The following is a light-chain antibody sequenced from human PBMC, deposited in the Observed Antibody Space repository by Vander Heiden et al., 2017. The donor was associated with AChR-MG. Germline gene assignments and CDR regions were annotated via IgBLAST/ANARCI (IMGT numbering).Light chain of an antibody. Sequence: SRELTQPPSVSVSPGQTAIITCSGDVLAKKYSYWYQQRPGQAPRMVVFKDNERPSGIPERFSGSSSGTIVTLTITDVQAEDEADYYCQSGDSRTAVFGTGTKVNVL. J-gene: IGLJ1*01. CDR3: QSGDSRTAV. V-gene: IGLV3-25*03. CDR1: VLAKKY. CDR2: KDN.